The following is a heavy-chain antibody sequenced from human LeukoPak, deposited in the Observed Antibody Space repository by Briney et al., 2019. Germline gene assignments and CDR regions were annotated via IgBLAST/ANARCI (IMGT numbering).Heavy chain of an antibody. D-gene: IGHD3-16*01. V-gene: IGHV3-48*03. CDR3: ARVVYGRLAFDY. CDR2: ISSSGSTI. J-gene: IGHJ4*02. Sequence: PTGGSLRLSCAASGFTFSSYEMNWVRQAPGKGLEWVSYISSSGSTIYYADSVKGRFTISRDNAKNSLYLQMNSLRAEDTAVYYCARVVYGRLAFDYWGQGTLVTVSS. CDR1: GFTFSSYE.